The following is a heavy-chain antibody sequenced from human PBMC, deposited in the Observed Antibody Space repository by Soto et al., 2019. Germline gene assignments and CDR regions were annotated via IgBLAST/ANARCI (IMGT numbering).Heavy chain of an antibody. CDR1: GFIFSSFT. CDR2: IGGRGGSY. D-gene: IGHD6-19*01. V-gene: IGHV3-23*01. CDR3: TKGRAVTGVQPFNYYYGMDV. J-gene: IGHJ6*02. Sequence: PGGSLRLSCTASGFIFSSFTMSWVRQAPAKGLEWVSTIGGRGGSYYYADSVKGRFTISRDNSKNIVYLQMNSLRAEDTAVYYCTKGRAVTGVQPFNYYYGMDVWGHGTTVTVSS.